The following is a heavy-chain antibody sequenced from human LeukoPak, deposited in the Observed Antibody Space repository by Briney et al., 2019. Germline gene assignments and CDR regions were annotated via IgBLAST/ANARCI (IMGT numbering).Heavy chain of an antibody. CDR2: ISAGGGST. D-gene: IGHD4/OR15-4a*01. CDR3: AKGQAKAFDI. CDR1: GFTFNSYA. J-gene: IGHJ3*02. Sequence: GGSLRLSCAASGFTFNSYAMSWVRQAPGKRLEWVSAISAGGGSTYYADSVKGRFTISRDNSKNTLYLQMNSLRAEDTAVYYCAKGQAKAFDIWGQGTMVTVSS. V-gene: IGHV3-23*01.